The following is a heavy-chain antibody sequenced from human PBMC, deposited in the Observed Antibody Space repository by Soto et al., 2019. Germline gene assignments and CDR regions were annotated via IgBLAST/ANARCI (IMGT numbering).Heavy chain of an antibody. D-gene: IGHD4-4*01. J-gene: IGHJ4*02. V-gene: IGHV4-34*01. CDR1: GGSFSGYY. CDR2: INHSGST. CDR3: ASRLSNYVCDY. Sequence: PSETLSLTCAVYGGSFSGYYWSWIRQPPGKGLEWIGEINHSGSTNYNPSLKSRVTISVDTSKNQFSLKLSSVTAADTAVYYCASRLSNYVCDYWGQGTLVTVSS.